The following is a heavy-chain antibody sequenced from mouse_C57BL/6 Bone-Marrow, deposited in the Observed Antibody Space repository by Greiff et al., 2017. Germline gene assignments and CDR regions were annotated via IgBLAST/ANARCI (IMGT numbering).Heavy chain of an antibody. V-gene: IGHV1-64*01. Sequence: QVQLQQPGAELVKPGASVKLSCKASGYTFTSYWMHWVKQRPGQGLEWIGMIHPNSGSTNYNEKFKSKATLTVDKSSSTAYMQLSSLTSEDSAVYYCAREGTMVTTRYFDVWGTGTTVTVSS. J-gene: IGHJ1*03. D-gene: IGHD2-2*01. CDR2: IHPNSGST. CDR3: AREGTMVTTRYFDV. CDR1: GYTFTSYW.